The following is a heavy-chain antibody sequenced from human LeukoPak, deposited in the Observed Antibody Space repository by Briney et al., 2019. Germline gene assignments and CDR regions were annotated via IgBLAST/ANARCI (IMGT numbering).Heavy chain of an antibody. CDR3: AIIAAADFGYYFDY. Sequence: PSETLSLTCTVSGGSISSYYWSWIRQPPGKGLEWIGYIYYSGSTNYNPSLKSRVTISVDTSKNQFPLKLSSVTAADTAVYYCAIIAAADFGYYFDYWGQGTLVTVSS. D-gene: IGHD6-13*01. CDR2: IYYSGST. V-gene: IGHV4-59*08. CDR1: GGSISSYY. J-gene: IGHJ4*02.